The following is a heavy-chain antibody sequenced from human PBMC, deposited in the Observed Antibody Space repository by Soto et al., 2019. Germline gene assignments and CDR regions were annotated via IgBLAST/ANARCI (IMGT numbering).Heavy chain of an antibody. CDR1: GFTFSSYA. Sequence: EVQLLESGGGLVQPGGSLRLSCAASGFTFSSYAMSWVRQAPGKGLEWVSAISGSGGSTYYADSVKGRFTISRDNSKNTLYRQMNGLRAEDTAVYYCAKENGYSSSWFEFDYWGQGTLVTVSS. CDR3: AKENGYSSSWFEFDY. J-gene: IGHJ4*02. D-gene: IGHD6-13*01. V-gene: IGHV3-23*01. CDR2: ISGSGGST.